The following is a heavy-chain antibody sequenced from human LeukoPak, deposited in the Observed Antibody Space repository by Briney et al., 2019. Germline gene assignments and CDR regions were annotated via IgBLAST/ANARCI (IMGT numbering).Heavy chain of an antibody. CDR1: GGSISSYY. D-gene: IGHD2-2*01. V-gene: IGHV4-4*07. CDR2: IYTSGST. CDR3: ARERPRRPAAPPNRYFDR. Sequence: SETLSLTCTVSGGSISSYYWSWIRQPAGKGLEWIGRIYTSGSTNYNPSLKSRVTMSVDTSKNQFSLKLSSVTAADTAVYYCARERPRRPAAPPNRYFDRWGRGTMVTVTS. J-gene: IGHJ2*01.